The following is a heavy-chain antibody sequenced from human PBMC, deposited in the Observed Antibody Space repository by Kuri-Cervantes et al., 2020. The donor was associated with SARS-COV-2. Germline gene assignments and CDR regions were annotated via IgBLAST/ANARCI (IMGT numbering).Heavy chain of an antibody. CDR1: GFTFSGHW. CDR3: AKDLTIVVVPAAMNSDY. J-gene: IGHJ4*02. Sequence: GGSLRLSCAASGFTFSGHWIHWVRQAPGKGLVWVSRINPDGSYTNNADSVKGRFTISRDNSKNTLYLQMNSLRAEDTAVYYCAKDLTIVVVPAAMNSDYWGQGTLVTVSS. D-gene: IGHD2-2*01. V-gene: IGHV3-74*01. CDR2: INPDGSYT.